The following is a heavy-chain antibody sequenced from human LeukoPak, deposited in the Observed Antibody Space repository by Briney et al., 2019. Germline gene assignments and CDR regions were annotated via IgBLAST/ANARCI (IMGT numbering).Heavy chain of an antibody. J-gene: IGHJ1*01. V-gene: IGHV3-23*01. CDR3: AKYCSGGSCYGPEYFQH. CDR1: GFTFSSYV. D-gene: IGHD2-15*01. CDR2: ISGSGGST. Sequence: GGSLRLSCAASGFTFSSYVMSCVRQAPGKGLEWVSAISGSGGSTYYADSVKGRFTISRDNSKNTLYLQMNSLRAEDTAVYYCAKYCSGGSCYGPEYFQHWGQGTLVTVSS.